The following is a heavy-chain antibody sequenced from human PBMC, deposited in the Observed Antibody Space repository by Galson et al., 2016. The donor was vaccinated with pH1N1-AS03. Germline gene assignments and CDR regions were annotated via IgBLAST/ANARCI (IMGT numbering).Heavy chain of an antibody. D-gene: IGHD1-14*01. J-gene: IGHJ4*02. CDR2: VDNDGYDR. CDR1: GFTFSSYY. V-gene: IGHV3-74*01. Sequence: SLRLSCAASGFTFSSYYIHWVRQVPGKGLVWVSRVDNDGYDRVYADSVKGRFTISRDNTKNTVYLQMNSLRAEDTAIYYCARGRFHHGFDSWGQGTLSTVSA. CDR3: ARGRFHHGFDS.